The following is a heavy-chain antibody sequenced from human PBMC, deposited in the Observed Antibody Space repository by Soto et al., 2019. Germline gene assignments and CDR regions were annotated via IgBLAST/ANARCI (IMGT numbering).Heavy chain of an antibody. J-gene: IGHJ6*02. D-gene: IGHD1-26*01. V-gene: IGHV3-23*01. CDR3: AKDHLPVGDYYYGVDV. CDR2: ISASGGRT. CDR1: GFTFNTYA. Sequence: VGSLSLSCSASGFTFNTYAMSWVRQAPGRRLEWVSTISASGGRTYYADSVKGRFTVSRDNSQNTLRLDMDSLRAEDTALYYCAKDHLPVGDYYYGVDVWGQGTTVTVSS.